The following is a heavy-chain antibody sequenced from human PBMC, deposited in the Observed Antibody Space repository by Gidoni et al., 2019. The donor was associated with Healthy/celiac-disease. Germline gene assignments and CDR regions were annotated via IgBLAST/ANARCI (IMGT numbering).Heavy chain of an antibody. CDR3: ASDDSSVYFDY. J-gene: IGHJ4*02. CDR2: ISSSSSYI. Sequence: EVQLVESGGGLVKPGGSLRLSCAASGFTFSSYSMNWVRQAPGKGLEWVSSISSSSSYIYYADSVKGRFTISRDNAKNSLYLQMNSLRAEDTAVYYCASDDSSVYFDYWGQGTLVTVSS. V-gene: IGHV3-21*01. D-gene: IGHD3-22*01. CDR1: GFTFSSYS.